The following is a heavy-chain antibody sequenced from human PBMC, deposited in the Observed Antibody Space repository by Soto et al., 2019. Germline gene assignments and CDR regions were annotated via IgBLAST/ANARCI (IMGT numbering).Heavy chain of an antibody. J-gene: IGHJ6*02. CDR3: ASGRSYYYYYYGMDV. CDR2: IIPIFGTA. V-gene: IGHV1-69*06. CDR1: GGTFSSYA. Sequence: AVKVSCKASGGTFSSYAISWVRQAPGQGLEWMGGIIPIFGTANYAQKFQGRVTITADKSTSTAYMELSSLRSEDTAVCYCASGRSYYYYYYGMDVWGQGTTVTVSS.